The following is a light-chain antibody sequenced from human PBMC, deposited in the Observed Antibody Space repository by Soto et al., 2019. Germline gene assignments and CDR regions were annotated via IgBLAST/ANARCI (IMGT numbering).Light chain of an antibody. Sequence: DIQMTQSPSSVSASVGYRFTITCRAAQDISVWLAWYQQKPLKAPTFLIYAASSLKDGVPSIFSGSGSGTEFTLTISSLQPEDFATYYRQQTKSFPFTFGPGTTGDIK. CDR2: AAS. CDR3: QQTKSFPFT. V-gene: IGKV1-12*02. J-gene: IGKJ3*01. CDR1: QDISVW.